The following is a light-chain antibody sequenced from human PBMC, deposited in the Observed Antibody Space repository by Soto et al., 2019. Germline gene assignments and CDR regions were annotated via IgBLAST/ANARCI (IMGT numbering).Light chain of an antibody. CDR1: SSDVADYKS. CDR3: GSYTVRTTPDV. V-gene: IGLV2-14*01. J-gene: IGLJ1*01. Sequence: QSALTQPASVSGSPGQSITIPCTGISSDVADYKSVSWYQQHPGKAPKLMIYDVNNRPSGVSNRYTGSKSGNTASLTISGLQAEDEVDYYCGSYTVRTTPDVFGTGTKLTVL. CDR2: DVN.